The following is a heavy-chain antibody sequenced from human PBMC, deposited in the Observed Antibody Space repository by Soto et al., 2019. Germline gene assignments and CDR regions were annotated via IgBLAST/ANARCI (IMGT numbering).Heavy chain of an antibody. CDR1: GFNVNSDY. CDR3: TRDGRGLGRLSLFEY. CDR2: IYSGETT. J-gene: IGHJ4*02. Sequence: GSLRLSCTASGFNVNSDYMNWVRQTPGKGLEWVASIYSGETTYYADSVRGRFTISSDKFKNTLYFQLSSLRIEDTAVYYCTRDGRGLGRLSLFEYWGQGVLVTVSS. V-gene: IGHV3-53*01. D-gene: IGHD2-21*02.